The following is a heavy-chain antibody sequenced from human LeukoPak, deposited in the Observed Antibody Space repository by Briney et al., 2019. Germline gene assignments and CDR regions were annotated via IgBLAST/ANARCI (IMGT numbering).Heavy chain of an antibody. D-gene: IGHD6-19*01. CDR1: GGSISSYY. CDR3: ARAWGGQWLGYYYYYYGMDV. V-gene: IGHV4-59*01. Sequence: SETLSLTCTVSGGSISSYYWSWIRQPPGKGLEWIGYIYYSGSTNYNPSLKSRVTISVDTSKNQFSLKLSSETAADTAVYYCARAWGGQWLGYYYYYYGMDVWGQGTTVTVSS. CDR2: IYYSGST. J-gene: IGHJ6*02.